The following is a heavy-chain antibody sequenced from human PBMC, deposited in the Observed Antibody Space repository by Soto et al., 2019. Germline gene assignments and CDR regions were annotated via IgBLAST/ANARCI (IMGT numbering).Heavy chain of an antibody. D-gene: IGHD3-10*01. CDR2: INPNSGNI. J-gene: IGHJ4*02. Sequence: ASVKVSCKASGDTFTTYDINWVRQATGHGLEWMGWINPNSGNIGYAQGFQGRVTMTRDTAIRTAYMEVSSLRSDDTAVHYCARGRASGSYYLLDYWGQGTLVTVSS. CDR3: ARGRASGSYYLLDY. CDR1: GDTFTTYD. V-gene: IGHV1-8*01.